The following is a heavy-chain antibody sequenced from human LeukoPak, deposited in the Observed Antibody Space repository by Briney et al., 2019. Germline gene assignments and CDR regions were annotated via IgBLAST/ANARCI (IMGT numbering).Heavy chain of an antibody. CDR3: ARDPLYGDYGGGGYNWFDP. V-gene: IGHV3-21*01. D-gene: IGHD4-17*01. CDR2: ISSSRSYI. CDR1: GFTLSSYS. J-gene: IGHJ5*02. Sequence: GGSLRLSCAASGFTLSSYSMNWVRQAPGKGLEWVSSISSSRSYIYYEDSMKGRFTISRDNAKNSLYLQMNSLRDEDTAVYYCARDPLYGDYGGGGYNWFDPWGQGTLVTVSS.